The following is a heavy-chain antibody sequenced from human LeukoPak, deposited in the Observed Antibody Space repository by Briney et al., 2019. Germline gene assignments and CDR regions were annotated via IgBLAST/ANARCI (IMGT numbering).Heavy chain of an antibody. CDR3: AKPRVQLVLEFAFDI. V-gene: IGHV3-23*01. J-gene: IGHJ3*02. CDR1: GFTFRSYA. Sequence: GGSLRLSCAASGFTFRSYAMNWVRQAPGKGLEWVSGISGSGGGTYYADSVKGRFTISRDNSKNTLYLQMNSLRAEDTAVYYCAKPRVQLVLEFAFDIWGQGTMVTVSS. D-gene: IGHD6-13*01. CDR2: ISGSGGGT.